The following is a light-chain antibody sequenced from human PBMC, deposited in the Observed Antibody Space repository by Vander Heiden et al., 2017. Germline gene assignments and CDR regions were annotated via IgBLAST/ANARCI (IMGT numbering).Light chain of an antibody. CDR2: DVS. V-gene: IGLV2-11*01. Sequence: QSALTQPRSVSVSPGQSVTISCTGTSSDVGSYNYVSWYQQHPGKAPKLMIYDVSKRPSGVPDRFSGSKSGNTASLIISGLQAEDEADYYCCSYAGSYTYVFGTGTKVTVL. CDR1: SSDVGSYNY. CDR3: CSYAGSYTYV. J-gene: IGLJ1*01.